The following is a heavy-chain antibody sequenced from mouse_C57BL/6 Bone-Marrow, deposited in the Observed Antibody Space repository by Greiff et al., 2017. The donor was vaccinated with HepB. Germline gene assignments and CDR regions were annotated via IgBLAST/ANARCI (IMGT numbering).Heavy chain of an antibody. CDR1: GYAFSSYW. Sequence: QVQLQQSGAELVKPGASVKISCKASGYAFSSYWMNWVKQRPGTGLEWIGQIYPGDGDTNYNGKFKGKATLTADKSSSTAYMQLSSLTSEDSAVYFCARWSGNGCYFDYWGQGTSLTVSS. V-gene: IGHV1-80*01. CDR2: IYPGDGDT. J-gene: IGHJ2*02. D-gene: IGHD2-1*01. CDR3: ARWSGNGCYFDY.